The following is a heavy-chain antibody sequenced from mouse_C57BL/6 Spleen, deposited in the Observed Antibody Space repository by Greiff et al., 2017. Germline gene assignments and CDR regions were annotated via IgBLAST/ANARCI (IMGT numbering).Heavy chain of an antibody. CDR1: GFTFSSYG. V-gene: IGHV5-6*01. J-gene: IGHJ2*01. Sequence: EVKLMESGGDLVKPGGSLKLSCAASGFTFSSYGMSWVRQTPDKRLEWVATISSGGSYTYYPDSVKGRFTISRDNAKNTLYLQMSSLKSEDTAMYYCARTPGVDYWGQGTTLTVSS. CDR2: ISSGGSYT. CDR3: ARTPGVDY.